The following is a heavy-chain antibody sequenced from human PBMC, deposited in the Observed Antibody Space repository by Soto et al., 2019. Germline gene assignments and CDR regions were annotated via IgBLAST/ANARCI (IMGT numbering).Heavy chain of an antibody. Sequence: ASVKVSCKAVGYTFTSYDINWVRQATGQGLEWMGWMNPNNGNTEYAERFQGRVTMTTNTSINTAYMELSSLRFEGTAVYYCARGLRFLRTRQVSKYYYNMDVWGKGTTVTVSS. J-gene: IGHJ6*03. CDR2: MNPNNGNT. D-gene: IGHD3-3*01. CDR3: ARGLRFLRTRQVSKYYYNMDV. V-gene: IGHV1-8*01. CDR1: GYTFTSYD.